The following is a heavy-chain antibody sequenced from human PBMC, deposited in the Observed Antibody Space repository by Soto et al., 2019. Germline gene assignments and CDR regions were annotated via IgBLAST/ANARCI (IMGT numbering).Heavy chain of an antibody. J-gene: IGHJ4*02. Sequence: PSETLSLTCAVYDGSFSGYYWSWIRQPPGKGLEWIGEIYHSGSTNYNPSLKSRVTISVDKSKNQFSLKLSSVTAADTSVYYCARSMGATDYWGQGTLVTVSS. CDR2: IYHSGST. D-gene: IGHD1-26*01. V-gene: IGHV4-34*01. CDR3: ARSMGATDY. CDR1: DGSFSGYY.